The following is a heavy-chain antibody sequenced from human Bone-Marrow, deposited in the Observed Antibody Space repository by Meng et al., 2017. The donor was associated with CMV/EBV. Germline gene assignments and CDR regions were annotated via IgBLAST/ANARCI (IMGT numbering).Heavy chain of an antibody. D-gene: IGHD1-7*01. V-gene: IGHV1-18*01. CDR1: GYTFTSYG. Sequence: ASVKVSCKASGYTFTSYGISWVRQAPGQGLEWMGWISAYNGNTNYAQKLQGRVTMTTDTSTSTAYMEVRSLTPDDTAIYYWARGSWNYDFWGRGTLVTVSS. CDR2: ISAYNGNT. J-gene: IGHJ4*02. CDR3: ARGSWNYDF.